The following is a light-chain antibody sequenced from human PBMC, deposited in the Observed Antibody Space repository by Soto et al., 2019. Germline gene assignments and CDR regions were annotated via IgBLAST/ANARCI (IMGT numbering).Light chain of an antibody. CDR2: EVL. V-gene: IGLV2-14*01. CDR3: SSYTTISTVL. CDR1: SSDVGRYNY. J-gene: IGLJ3*02. Sequence: QSALTQPASVSGSPGQSITISCTGSSSDVGRYNYVSWFQQLPGEAPKLIIYEVLNRPSGVSSRFSGSKSGNTASLTISGLQAEDEGDYYCSSYTTISTVLFGGGTKVTVL.